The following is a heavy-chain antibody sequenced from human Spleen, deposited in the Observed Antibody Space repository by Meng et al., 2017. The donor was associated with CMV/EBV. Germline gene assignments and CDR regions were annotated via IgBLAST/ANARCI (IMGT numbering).Heavy chain of an antibody. CDR1: GYTFTNHY. CDR3: ARLGVTVPY. J-gene: IGHJ4*02. Sequence: KVSCKAFGYTFTNHYLYWVRQAPGQGLEWMGWINPASGGTKYAQTFQGRGTLTRDTSTNTVYMELTGLRSDDTAVYYCARLGVTVPYWGQGTLVTVSS. V-gene: IGHV1-2*02. D-gene: IGHD3-3*01. CDR2: INPASGGT.